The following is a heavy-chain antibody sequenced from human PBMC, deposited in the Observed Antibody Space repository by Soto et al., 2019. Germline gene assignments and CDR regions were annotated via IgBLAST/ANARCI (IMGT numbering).Heavy chain of an antibody. CDR1: GYSFTSYW. J-gene: IGHJ6*03. Sequence: HGESLKISCKGSGYSFTSYWIGWVRQMPGKGLEWMGIIYPGDSDTRYSPSFQGQVTISADKSISTAYLQWSSLKASDTAMYYCARQNRLVDYRRHYYYYMDVWGKGTTVTVSS. CDR3: ARQNRLVDYRRHYYYYMDV. CDR2: IYPGDSDT. D-gene: IGHD4-17*01. V-gene: IGHV5-51*01.